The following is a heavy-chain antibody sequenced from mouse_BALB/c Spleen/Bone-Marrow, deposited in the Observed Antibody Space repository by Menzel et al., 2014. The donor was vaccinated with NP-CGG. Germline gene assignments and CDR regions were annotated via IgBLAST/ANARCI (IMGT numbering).Heavy chain of an antibody. Sequence: VQLQQSGLLVQPGASVRISCKASGYTFTSYYIHWVKQRHGQGLERTGWIYPGNVNTKYNEKFKGRATLTADKSSSPADRQRSSLTSEDSAVDLWARFYDGSSYAMDDWGKGTSVSVAS. CDR3: ARFYDGSSYAMDD. D-gene: IGHD1-1*01. CDR1: GYTFTSYY. CDR2: IYPGNVNT. J-gene: IGHJ4*01. V-gene: IGHV1S56*01.